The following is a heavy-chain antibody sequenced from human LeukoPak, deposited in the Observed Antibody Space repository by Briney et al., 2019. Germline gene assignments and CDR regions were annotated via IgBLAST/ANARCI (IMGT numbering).Heavy chain of an antibody. Sequence: GASVKVSCKASGYTFTIYYMHWVRQAPGQGLEWMGIINPSGGSTSYAQKFQGRVTMIRDTSTSTVYMELSSLRSEDTAVYYCARDGSQDLYYDSSGRLYFDYWGQGTLVTVSS. CDR2: INPSGGST. CDR3: ARDGSQDLYYDSSGRLYFDY. CDR1: GYTFTIYY. V-gene: IGHV1-46*01. D-gene: IGHD3-22*01. J-gene: IGHJ4*02.